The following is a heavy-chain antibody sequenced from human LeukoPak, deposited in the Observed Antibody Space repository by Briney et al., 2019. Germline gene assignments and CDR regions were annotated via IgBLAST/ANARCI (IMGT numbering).Heavy chain of an antibody. D-gene: IGHD6-19*01. CDR1: GFTVSNNY. V-gene: IGHV3-66*02. CDR3: AREGQWLDRDDAY. J-gene: IGHJ4*02. Sequence: GGSLRLSCAASGFTVSNNYMSWVRQAPGKGLEWVSVISSGGDTYHADSVRGRFTISRDKSKNTLHLQMNTLRPEDTAVYFCAREGQWLDRDDAYWGQGTLVSVSS. CDR2: ISSGGDT.